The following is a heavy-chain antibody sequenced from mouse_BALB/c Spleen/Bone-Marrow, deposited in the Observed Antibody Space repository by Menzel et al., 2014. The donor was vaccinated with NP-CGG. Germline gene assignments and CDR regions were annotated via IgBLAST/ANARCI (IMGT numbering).Heavy chain of an antibody. CDR3: AKDDYGRSRFAY. V-gene: IGHV3-1*02. CDR2: IHYSGST. J-gene: IGHJ3*01. D-gene: IGHD1-1*01. Sequence: EVQGVESGPDLVKPSQSLSLTCTVTGYSITSGYSWHGIRQFPGNKLEWMGYIHYSGSTNYNPSLKSRISITRDTSKNQFFLQLNSVTTEDTATYYCAKDDYGRSRFAYWGQGTLVTVSA. CDR1: GYSITSGYS.